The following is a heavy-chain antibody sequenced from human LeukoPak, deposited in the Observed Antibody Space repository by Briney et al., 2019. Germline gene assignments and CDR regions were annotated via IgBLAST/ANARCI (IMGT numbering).Heavy chain of an antibody. CDR3: ARGHITMIVVVITTDWFDP. CDR2: IKQDGSEK. Sequence: PGGSLRLSCAASGFTFSSYWMSWVRQAPGKGLEWVANIKQDGSEKYYVDSVKGRFTISRDNAKNSLYLQMNSLRAEDTAVYYCARGHITMIVVVITTDWFDPWGQGTLVTVSS. D-gene: IGHD3-22*01. V-gene: IGHV3-7*01. J-gene: IGHJ5*02. CDR1: GFTFSSYW.